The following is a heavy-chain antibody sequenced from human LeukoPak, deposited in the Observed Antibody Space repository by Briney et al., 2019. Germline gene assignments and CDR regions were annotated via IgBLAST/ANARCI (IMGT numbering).Heavy chain of an antibody. J-gene: IGHJ3*02. CDR1: GASISSTTYY. CDR2: IYYSGST. Sequence: SETLSLTCTVSGASISSTTYYWGWLRQPPRKGLEWVACIYYSGSTYYNPSLKSRVTISVDTSKNQFSLKLSSVTAADTAVYYCARHKYSSGWPPEGAFDIWGQGTMVTVSS. V-gene: IGHV4-39*01. CDR3: ARHKYSSGWPPEGAFDI. D-gene: IGHD6-19*01.